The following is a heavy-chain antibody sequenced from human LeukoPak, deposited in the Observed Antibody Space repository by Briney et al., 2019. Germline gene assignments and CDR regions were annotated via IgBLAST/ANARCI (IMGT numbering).Heavy chain of an antibody. D-gene: IGHD1-1*01. J-gene: IGHJ6*02. CDR2: MNPNSRNT. V-gene: IGHV1-8*01. CDR3: ARMVGTGTTSYGMDV. Sequence: EXMXCMNPNSRNTGYAQKFHGRVTMTRNTSISTAYMELSSLRSEDTAVYYCARMVGTGTTSYGMDVWGQGTTATVS.